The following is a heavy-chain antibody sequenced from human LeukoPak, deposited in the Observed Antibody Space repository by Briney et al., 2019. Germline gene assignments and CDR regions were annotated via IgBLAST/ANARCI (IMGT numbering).Heavy chain of an antibody. J-gene: IGHJ4*02. CDR1: GGSISSGRYY. CDR2: IFTSGST. Sequence: SETLSLTCNVSGGSISSGRYYWSWIRLPAGKGLEWIGRIFTSGSTNYNPSLKSRVTISLDTSKNQFSLKLSSVTAADTAVYYCAGNYYGSGSYYSEDRYWGQGTLVTVSS. CDR3: AGNYYGSGSYYSEDRY. D-gene: IGHD3-10*01. V-gene: IGHV4-61*02.